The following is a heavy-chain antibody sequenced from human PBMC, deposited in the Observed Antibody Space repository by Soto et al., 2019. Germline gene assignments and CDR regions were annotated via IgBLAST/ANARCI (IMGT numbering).Heavy chain of an antibody. J-gene: IGHJ6*02. CDR3: AKMGDVPYYYYGMDV. Sequence: QAQLVQSGAEVKKPGASVKVSCKASGYTFTTYGISWVRQAPGQGLEWMGWINGYNGNTNYAQKFQGRVTMTTDTSTSTAYMERRSLRSDDTAVYYCAKMGDVPYYYYGMDVWGQGTTVTVSS. V-gene: IGHV1-18*01. CDR1: GYTFTTYG. D-gene: IGHD3-16*01. CDR2: INGYNGNT.